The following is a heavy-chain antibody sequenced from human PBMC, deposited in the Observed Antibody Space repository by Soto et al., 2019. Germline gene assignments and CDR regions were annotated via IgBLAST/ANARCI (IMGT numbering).Heavy chain of an antibody. D-gene: IGHD6-13*01. Sequence: ASVKVSCKASGYTFTGYYMHWVRQAPGQGLEWMGWMNPNSGNTGYAQKFQGRVTMTRNTSISTAYMELSSLRSEDTAVYYCARGQSSSWTGGYYYYGMDVWGQGTTVTVSS. CDR3: ARGQSSSWTGGYYYYGMDV. CDR1: GYTFTGYY. J-gene: IGHJ6*02. V-gene: IGHV1-8*02. CDR2: MNPNSGNT.